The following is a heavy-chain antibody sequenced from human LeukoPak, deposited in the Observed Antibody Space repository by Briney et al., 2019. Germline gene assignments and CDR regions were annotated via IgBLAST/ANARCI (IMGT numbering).Heavy chain of an antibody. CDR1: GFTFGDYA. V-gene: IGHV3-15*07. J-gene: IGHJ5*02. CDR3: ATDFYDST. CDR2: IRSNSDGGTI. Sequence: GGSLRLSCTASGFTFGDYAMNWFRQAPGKGLEWVGRIRSNSDGGTIDYAAPVKGRFTLSRDDSKDTLYLQMNSLQTEDTAVYYCATDFYDSTWGQGTLVTVSS. D-gene: IGHD3-22*01.